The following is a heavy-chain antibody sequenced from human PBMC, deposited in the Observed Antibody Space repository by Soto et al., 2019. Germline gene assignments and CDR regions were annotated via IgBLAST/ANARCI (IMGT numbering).Heavy chain of an antibody. CDR3: ARGKGIAVAGWDYFDY. J-gene: IGHJ4*02. V-gene: IGHV1-8*01. CDR2: MNPNSGNT. D-gene: IGHD6-19*01. CDR1: GYTFTSYD. Sequence: QVQLVQSGAEVKKPGASVKVSCKASGYTFTSYDINWVRQATGQGLEWMGWMNPNSGNTGYAQKFQGRVTMTRNTSISTAYMELSSLRAEDTAVYYCARGKGIAVAGWDYFDYWGQGALVTVSA.